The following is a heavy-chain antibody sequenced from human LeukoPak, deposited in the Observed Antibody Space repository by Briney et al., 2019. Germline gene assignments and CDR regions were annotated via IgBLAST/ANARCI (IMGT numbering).Heavy chain of an antibody. CDR3: ARDPLQWLVQYYFDY. J-gene: IGHJ4*02. D-gene: IGHD6-19*01. CDR1: GYTFTGYY. Sequence: GASVKVSCRASGYTFTGYYMHWVRQAPGQGLEWMGWINPNSGGTNYAQKFQGRVTMTRDTSTSTAYMELSRLRSDDTAVYYCARDPLQWLVQYYFDYWGQGTLVTVSS. V-gene: IGHV1-2*02. CDR2: INPNSGGT.